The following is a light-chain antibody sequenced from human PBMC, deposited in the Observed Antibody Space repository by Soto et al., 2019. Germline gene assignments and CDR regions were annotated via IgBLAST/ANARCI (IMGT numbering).Light chain of an antibody. V-gene: IGLV2-11*01. Sequence: QSALTQPRSVSGSPGQSVTISCTGTNGDIGGYNYVSWYQQHPGKAPKVMIYDVSRRPSGVPDRFSGSKSGNTASLTISGLQAEDEADYYCCSYAGTYNFWVFGGGTKLTVL. J-gene: IGLJ3*02. CDR1: NGDIGGYNY. CDR2: DVS. CDR3: CSYAGTYNFWV.